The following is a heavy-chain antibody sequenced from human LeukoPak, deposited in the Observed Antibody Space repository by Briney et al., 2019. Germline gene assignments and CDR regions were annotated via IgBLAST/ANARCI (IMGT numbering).Heavy chain of an antibody. D-gene: IGHD3-3*01. Sequence: GWSLRLPRTASRFTFSHHWMLWVRQAPAKGLEGVANIKEEGSEKQYVASAKGRFTISRDNGKNSLYLQVNSLKGEDPAVYYWARLNWNYADYWGQGTLVTVSS. J-gene: IGHJ4*02. V-gene: IGHV3-7*01. CDR1: RFTFSHHW. CDR3: ARLNWNYADY. CDR2: IKEEGSEK.